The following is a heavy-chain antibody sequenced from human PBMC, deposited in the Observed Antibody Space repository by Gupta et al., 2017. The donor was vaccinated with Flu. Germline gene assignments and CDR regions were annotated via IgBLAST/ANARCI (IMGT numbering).Heavy chain of an antibody. CDR2: IYYGESA. D-gene: IGHD1-26*01. CDR3: AREGSGGSYLTPSDL. J-gene: IGHJ3*01. V-gene: IGHV4-31*03. Sequence: QVQLQASGPGLVKPSQTLSLTCTVSGVSVRTGGYYWSWIRQLPGKGLEWMGYIYYGESADYNPSLRSRISISVDSSKNHFFLELSSVTAADTAIYYCAREGSGGSYLTPSDLWGQGTMVTVSS. CDR1: GVSVRTGGYY.